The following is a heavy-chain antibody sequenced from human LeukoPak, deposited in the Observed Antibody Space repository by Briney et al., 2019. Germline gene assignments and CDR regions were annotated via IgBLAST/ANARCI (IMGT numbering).Heavy chain of an antibody. D-gene: IGHD6-13*01. CDR3: ARSMAPSGSLYFQH. Sequence: ASVKLSCKASGYTFTGYYMHWVRQAPGQGLVWMGWINSKSGGTNYAQKFQGRVTMTRDTSISAAYMELSRLRSDDTAVYYCARSMAPSGSLYFQHWGQGTLVTVSS. J-gene: IGHJ1*01. CDR2: INSKSGGT. V-gene: IGHV1-2*02. CDR1: GYTFTGYY.